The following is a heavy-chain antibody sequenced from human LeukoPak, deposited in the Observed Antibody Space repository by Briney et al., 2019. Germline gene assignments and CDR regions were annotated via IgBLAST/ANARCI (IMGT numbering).Heavy chain of an antibody. CDR3: AKDSSSGWYGEAFDI. J-gene: IGHJ3*02. V-gene: IGHV3-9*03. D-gene: IGHD6-19*01. CDR1: GFTFTSYW. Sequence: PGGSLRLSCAASGFTFTSYWIHWVRQAPGKGLEWVSGISWNSGSIGYADSVKGRFTISRDNAKNSLYLQMNSLRAEDMALYYCAKDSSSGWYGEAFDIWGQGTMVTVSS. CDR2: ISWNSGSI.